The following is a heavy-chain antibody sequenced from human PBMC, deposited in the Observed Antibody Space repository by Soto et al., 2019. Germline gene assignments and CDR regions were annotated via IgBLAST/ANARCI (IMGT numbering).Heavy chain of an antibody. D-gene: IGHD3-3*01. CDR3: ARITIFGVVITDYYYYGMDV. Sequence: SETLSLTCSVSGGSISSDNYYWTWIRQHPGKGLEWIGYIYYSGSTYYNPSLKSRLTMSVDTSKRQLSLKLSSVTAADTAVYYCARITIFGVVITDYYYYGMDVWGQGTTVTVSS. J-gene: IGHJ6*02. V-gene: IGHV4-31*03. CDR1: GGSISSDNYY. CDR2: IYYSGST.